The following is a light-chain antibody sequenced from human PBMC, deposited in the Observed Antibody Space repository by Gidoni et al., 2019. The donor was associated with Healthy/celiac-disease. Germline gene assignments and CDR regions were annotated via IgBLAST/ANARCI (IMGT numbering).Light chain of an antibody. J-gene: IGKJ1*01. V-gene: IGKV1-39*01. CDR2: ASS. CDR1: ESISSY. Sequence: DIQMTPSPSSLSASVGDRVTITCVASESISSYLNWYQQKPGNAPQLLYYASSSLQSGAPSRFSGRASGTDFTHTIRILDPEDCASYYCQQSYSTPLTFGQGTKVEIK. CDR3: QQSYSTPLT.